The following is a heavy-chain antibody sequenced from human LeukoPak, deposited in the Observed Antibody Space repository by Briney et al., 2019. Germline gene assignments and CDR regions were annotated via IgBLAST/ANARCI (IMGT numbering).Heavy chain of an antibody. V-gene: IGHV4-59*01. CDR1: GGSISSYY. J-gene: IGHJ4*02. CDR2: IYYSGST. CDR3: ARAVRYYYDSSGYPLHFDY. Sequence: SETLSLTCTVSGGSISSYYWSWIRQPPGKGLEWIGYIYYSGSTNYNPSLESRVTISVDTSKNQFSLKLSSVTAADTAVYYCARAVRYYYDSSGYPLHFDYWGQGTLVTVSS. D-gene: IGHD3-22*01.